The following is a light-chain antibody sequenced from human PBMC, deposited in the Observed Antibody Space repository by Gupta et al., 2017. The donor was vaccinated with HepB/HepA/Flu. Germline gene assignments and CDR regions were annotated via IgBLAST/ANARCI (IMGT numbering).Light chain of an antibody. CDR1: QSVSSY. CDR2: DAS. Sequence: IVLTQSPATLSLSPGERATLSCRASQSVSSYLAWYQQKPGQAPRLLIYDASNRATGIPARFRGSGSGTDCTLTISNLETEDFAVYYCQQRSNWPPLTFGGGTKVEIK. J-gene: IGKJ4*01. CDR3: QQRSNWPPLT. V-gene: IGKV3-11*01.